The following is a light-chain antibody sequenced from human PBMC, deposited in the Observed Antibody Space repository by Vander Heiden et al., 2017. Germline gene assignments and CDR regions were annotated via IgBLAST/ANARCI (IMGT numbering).Light chain of an antibody. CDR3: AAWDDSLNGPHVV. CDR1: SSNIGSTP. J-gene: IGLJ2*01. Sequence: QSVLTQPPSASGTPGQRVTISCSGSSSNIGSTPVNWYQHLPGTAPNLLIFSNNQRPSGGTDRVSGSKSGTSASLAISGLQSEDEADDDCAAWDDSLNGPHVVFGGGTKLTVL. CDR2: SNN. V-gene: IGLV1-44*01.